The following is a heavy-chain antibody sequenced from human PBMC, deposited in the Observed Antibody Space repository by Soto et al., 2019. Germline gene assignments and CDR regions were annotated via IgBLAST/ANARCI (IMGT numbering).Heavy chain of an antibody. CDR2: IYYSGST. CDR3: ARSYRDYGMDV. V-gene: IGHV4-28*01. CDR1: GYSISSSHW. D-gene: IGHD5-18*01. Sequence: QVQLQESGPGLVKPSDTLSLTCAVSGYSISSSHWWGWIRQPPGKGLEWIGYIYYSGSTYYNPSLKXRXTXSXYTSKNQFSLKVSSVTAVDTAVYYCARSYRDYGMDVWGQGTTVTVSS. J-gene: IGHJ6*02.